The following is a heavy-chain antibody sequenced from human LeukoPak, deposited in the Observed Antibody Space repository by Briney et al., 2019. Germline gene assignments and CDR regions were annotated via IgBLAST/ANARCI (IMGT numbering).Heavy chain of an antibody. V-gene: IGHV3-23*01. D-gene: IGHD1-7*01. Sequence: GGSLRLSCAASGFNFSSYAMSWVRRAPGKGLECVSAISGSGGSTYYADSVKGRFTISRDNSKNTLYLQMNSLRAEDTAVYYCAKVPTGTTFYYYYYMDVWGKGTTVTVSS. CDR1: GFNFSSYA. J-gene: IGHJ6*03. CDR2: ISGSGGST. CDR3: AKVPTGTTFYYYYYMDV.